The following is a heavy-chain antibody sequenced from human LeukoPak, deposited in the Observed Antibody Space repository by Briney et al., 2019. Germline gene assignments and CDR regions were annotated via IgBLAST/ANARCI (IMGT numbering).Heavy chain of an antibody. V-gene: IGHV3-30*14. Sequence: GGSLRLSCAASGFTFSSYAMHWVRQAPGKGLEWVAVISYDGSNKYYADSVKGRFTISRDNSKNTLYLQMNSLRAEDTAVYYCRVFGQSYYDILTGHYSDYFDYWGQGTLVTVSS. CDR2: ISYDGSNK. CDR1: GFTFSSYA. D-gene: IGHD3-9*01. J-gene: IGHJ4*02. CDR3: RVFGQSYYDILTGHYSDYFDY.